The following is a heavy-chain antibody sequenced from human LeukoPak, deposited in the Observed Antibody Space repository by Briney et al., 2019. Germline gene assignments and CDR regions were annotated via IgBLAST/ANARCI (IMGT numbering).Heavy chain of an antibody. CDR2: ISGTSNTI. Sequence: PGGSLRLSCAASGFTFSSYAMSWVRQAPGKGLEWVSYISGTSNTIYYADSVKGRFTISRDNAKNSLHLQMNSLRAEDTAVYYCARGGGRGDYNERYYFDYWGQGTLVTVSS. CDR3: ARGGGRGDYNERYYFDY. J-gene: IGHJ4*02. CDR1: GFTFSSYA. V-gene: IGHV3-48*01. D-gene: IGHD3-22*01.